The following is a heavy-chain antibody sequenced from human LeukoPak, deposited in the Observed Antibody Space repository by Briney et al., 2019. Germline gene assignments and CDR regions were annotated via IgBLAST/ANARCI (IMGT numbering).Heavy chain of an antibody. CDR3: ARVPYYDYVWGSYRGEDIQQPPDNGIDY. J-gene: IGHJ4*02. D-gene: IGHD3-16*02. CDR2: ISYDGNVR. V-gene: IGHV3-30-3*01. CDR1: GFTFSNYA. Sequence: GGSLRLSCAASGFTFSNYALPWVRQAPGKGLEWLAFISYDGNVRYYADSVKGRFTISRDNAKNSLYLQMNSLRAEDTAVYYCARVPYYDYVWGSYRGEDIQQPPDNGIDYWGQGTLVTVSS.